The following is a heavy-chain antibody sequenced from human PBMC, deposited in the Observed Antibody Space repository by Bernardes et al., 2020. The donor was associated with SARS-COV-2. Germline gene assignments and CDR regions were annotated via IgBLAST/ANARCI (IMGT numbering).Heavy chain of an antibody. Sequence: GGSLRLSCAASGFTFSSHAMHWVRQAPGKGLEWVTVISDDGSNKYYGDSVKGRFTVSRDNSKNTLYLQMNSLRAEDTAVYYCAKDYETGELGIAVEGYCGHWGQGTLVTVSS. D-gene: IGHD6-19*01. J-gene: IGHJ4*02. V-gene: IGHV3-30*18. CDR2: ISDDGSNK. CDR1: GFTFSSHA. CDR3: AKDYETGELGIAVEGYCGH.